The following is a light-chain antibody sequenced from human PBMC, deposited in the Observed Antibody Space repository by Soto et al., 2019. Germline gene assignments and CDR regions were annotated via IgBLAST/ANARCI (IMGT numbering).Light chain of an antibody. J-gene: IGLJ2*01. CDR2: GNS. Sequence: SVLTQPPSVSGAQGQRVTISCTGSSSNIGAGYDVHWYQQLPGTAPKLLIYGNSNRPSWVPDRFSGSKSGTSASLAITGLQAEDEADYYCQSYDSSLSGYVVFGGGTKLTVL. CDR3: QSYDSSLSGYVV. V-gene: IGLV1-40*01. CDR1: SSNIGAGYD.